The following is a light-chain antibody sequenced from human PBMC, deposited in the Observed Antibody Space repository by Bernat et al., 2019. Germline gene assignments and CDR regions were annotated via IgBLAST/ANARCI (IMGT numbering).Light chain of an antibody. J-gene: IGLJ2*01. CDR3: SSYTATSTVL. CDR2: NVA. Sequence: QSALTPPASVSGSPGQSITLSCTGGRSDIGGYNFVYWYQQHPGKAPKLLIYNVAHRPSGISNRFSGSKSGNTASLTISGLQADDEADYFCSSYTATSTVLFGGGTKLTVL. CDR1: RSDIGGYNF. V-gene: IGLV2-14*03.